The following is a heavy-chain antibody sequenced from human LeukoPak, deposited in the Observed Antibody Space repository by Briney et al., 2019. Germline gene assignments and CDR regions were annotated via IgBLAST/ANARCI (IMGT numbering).Heavy chain of an antibody. CDR1: GFTFSRYW. CDR3: SRDLRWLAYDY. J-gene: IGHJ4*02. V-gene: IGHV3-49*04. D-gene: IGHD6-19*01. CDR2: IRSKAYGGTT. Sequence: GGSLRVSCAASGFTFSRYWMSWVRQAPGKGLEWVGFIRSKAYGGTTEYAASVKGRFTISRDDSKSIAYLQMNSLKTEDTAVYYCSRDLRWLAYDYWGQGTLVTVSS.